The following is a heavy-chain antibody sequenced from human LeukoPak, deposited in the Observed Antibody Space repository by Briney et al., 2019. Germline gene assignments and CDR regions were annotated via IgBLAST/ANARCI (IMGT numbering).Heavy chain of an antibody. CDR1: GLTVSSNF. Sequence: GGALRLSCAASGLTVSSNFWNWVRQVPGKGLEWVSTIYADGSTYYADSVKGRFTISRDNFKSAVFLQMNSLRADDTAVYYCAKDNMGIAAADPFDYWGQGTLVTVSS. CDR3: AKDNMGIAAADPFDY. V-gene: IGHV3-53*01. CDR2: IYADGST. D-gene: IGHD6-13*01. J-gene: IGHJ4*02.